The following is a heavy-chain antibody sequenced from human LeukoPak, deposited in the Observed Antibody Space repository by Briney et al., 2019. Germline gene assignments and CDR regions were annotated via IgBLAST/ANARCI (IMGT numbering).Heavy chain of an antibody. CDR1: GGTFSSYA. CDR3: ARAPQTVYGSGSYYNV. CDR2: MNPNSGNT. D-gene: IGHD3-10*01. J-gene: IGHJ4*02. Sequence: ASVKVSCKAPGGTFSSYAINWVRQATGQGLEWMGWMNPNSGNTGYAQKFQGRVTITRNTSISTAYMELSSLRSEDTAVYYCARAPQTVYGSGSYYNVWGQGTLVTVSS. V-gene: IGHV1-8*02.